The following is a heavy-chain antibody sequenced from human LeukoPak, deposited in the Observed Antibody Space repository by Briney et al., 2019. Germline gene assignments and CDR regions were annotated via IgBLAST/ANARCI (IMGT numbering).Heavy chain of an antibody. CDR2: ISSNGGST. CDR1: GFTFSSYA. J-gene: IGHJ4*02. V-gene: IGHV3-64*01. Sequence: GGSLRLSCAASGFTFSSYAMHWVRQAPGNGLEYVSAISSNGGSTYYANSVKGRFTISRDNSKNTLYLQMGNLRAEDMAVYYCAGSGGNRALDYWGQGTLVTVSS. D-gene: IGHD2-15*01. CDR3: AGSGGNRALDY.